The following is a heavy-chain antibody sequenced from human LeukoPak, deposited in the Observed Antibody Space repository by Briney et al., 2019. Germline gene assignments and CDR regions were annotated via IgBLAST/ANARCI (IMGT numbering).Heavy chain of an antibody. V-gene: IGHV5-10-1*01. J-gene: IGHJ4*02. CDR1: GYSFSSYW. CDR2: IDPSDSYT. Sequence: GESLKISCKGSGYSFSSYWITWVRQMPGKGLEWMGRIDPSDSYTNYRLSFQGHVTLSVDKSISTAYLQWSSLQASDTATYYCARLSGYSDGLSIDSWGQGTLVTVYS. D-gene: IGHD3-9*01. CDR3: ARLSGYSDGLSIDS.